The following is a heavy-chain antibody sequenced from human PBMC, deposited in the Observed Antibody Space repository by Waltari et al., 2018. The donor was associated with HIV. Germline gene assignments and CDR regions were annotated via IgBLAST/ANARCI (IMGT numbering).Heavy chain of an antibody. CDR2: ISRGSSFS. Sequence: ELVESGGGLFKPGQSLSLSCNASALAFDLFTMRWVRQAPGRGLGWVASISRGSSFSYYSDAFKSRISISRDNAKKSLFLQMNSLTADDTGLYFCVGDRTSLTTGDFDSWGQGVPVIVSS. CDR3: VGDRTSLTTGDFDS. CDR1: ALAFDLFT. V-gene: IGHV3-21*02. J-gene: IGHJ4*02. D-gene: IGHD1-1*01.